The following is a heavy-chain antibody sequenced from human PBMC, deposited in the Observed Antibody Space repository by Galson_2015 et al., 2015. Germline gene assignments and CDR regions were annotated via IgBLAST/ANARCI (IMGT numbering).Heavy chain of an antibody. CDR1: GFTLSSYT. CDR2: ISGRSTYI. J-gene: IGHJ5*02. V-gene: IGHV3-21*01. CDR3: ARDGSGYSDWFDP. Sequence: SLRLSCAASGFTLSSYTLNWVRQAPGKGLEWVSSISGRSTYIYYADSVKGRFTISRDNANNSLYLQMNSLRAEDTAVYYCARDGSGYSDWFDPWGQGTLVTVSS. D-gene: IGHD5-18*01.